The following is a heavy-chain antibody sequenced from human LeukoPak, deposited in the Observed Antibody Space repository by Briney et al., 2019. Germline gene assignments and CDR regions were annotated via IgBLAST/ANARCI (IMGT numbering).Heavy chain of an antibody. D-gene: IGHD1-26*01. CDR1: GFTFSSYW. CDR3: ARDTSSVGATPLDY. Sequence: PGGSLRVSCAASGFTFSSYWMHWVRQAPGKGLVWVSRINSDGSTTSYADSVKGRFTISRDNAKNTLYLQMNSLSAEDTAVYYCARDTSSVGATPLDYWGQGTLVTVSS. CDR2: INSDGSTT. J-gene: IGHJ4*02. V-gene: IGHV3-74*01.